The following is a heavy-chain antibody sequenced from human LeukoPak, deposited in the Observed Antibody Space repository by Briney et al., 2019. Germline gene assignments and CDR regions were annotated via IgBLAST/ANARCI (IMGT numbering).Heavy chain of an antibody. Sequence: QAGGSLRLSCAASGFTFSSYAMHWVRQAPGKGLEYVSAISNNGGSTYYANSVKGRFTISRDNSKNTLYLQMGSLRAEDMAVYYCARGGLWDFWSGYYTPFFDYWGQGIPVTVSS. CDR1: GFTFSSYA. J-gene: IGHJ4*02. CDR2: ISNNGGST. D-gene: IGHD3-3*01. CDR3: ARGGLWDFWSGYYTPFFDY. V-gene: IGHV3-64*01.